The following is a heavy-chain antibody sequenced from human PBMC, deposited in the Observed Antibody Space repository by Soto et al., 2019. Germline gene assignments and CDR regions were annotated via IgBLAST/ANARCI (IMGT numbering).Heavy chain of an antibody. V-gene: IGHV5-51*01. CDR1: GYSFASFW. CDR2: IYPGDSDT. Sequence: GESLKISCKGSGYSFASFWIAWVRQMPGKGLECLGIIYPGDSDTRYSPSFQGQVTISVDKSISTAYLQWSSLMASDSALYYCALRGYCSGGGRHAHNWSDPWGKAPLVTGSS. J-gene: IGHJ5*02. CDR3: ALRGYCSGGGRHAHNWSDP. D-gene: IGHD2-15*01.